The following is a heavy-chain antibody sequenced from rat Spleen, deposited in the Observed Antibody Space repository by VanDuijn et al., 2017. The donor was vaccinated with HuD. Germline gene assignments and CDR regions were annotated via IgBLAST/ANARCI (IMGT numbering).Heavy chain of an antibody. V-gene: IGHV5-20*01. CDR3: TTGVKNRGGHTFNWFAY. Sequence: EVQLVESGGGLVQPGRSLKLSCAASGFTYSNYVMAWVSQAPTKGLEWVASISYDGGSTYYRDSVKGRFTISRDNAKSSLYLQMDSLRSEDTATYYCTTGVKNRGGHTFNWFAYWGQGTLVTVSS. CDR1: GFTYSNYV. J-gene: IGHJ3*01. CDR2: ISYDGGST. D-gene: IGHD1-9*01.